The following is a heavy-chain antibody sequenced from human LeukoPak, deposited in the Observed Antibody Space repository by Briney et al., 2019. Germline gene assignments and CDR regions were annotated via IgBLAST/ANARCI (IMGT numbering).Heavy chain of an antibody. CDR3: AKAHSGDYFDY. CDR2: ISYDGSNK. J-gene: IGHJ4*02. CDR1: GFTFSSYG. V-gene: IGHV3-30*18. Sequence: GGSLRLSCAASGFTFSSYGMHWVRQAPGKGLEWVAVISYDGSNKYYADSVKGRFTISRDNSKNTLYLQMNSLRAEDTAVYYCAKAHSGDYFDYWGQGILVTVSS. D-gene: IGHD3-10*01.